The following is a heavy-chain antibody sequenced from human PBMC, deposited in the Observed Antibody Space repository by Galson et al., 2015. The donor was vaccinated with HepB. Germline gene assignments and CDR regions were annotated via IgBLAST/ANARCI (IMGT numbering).Heavy chain of an antibody. J-gene: IGHJ3*02. D-gene: IGHD2-15*01. Sequence: SLRLSCAASGFTFSSYSMNWVRQAPGKGLEWVSYISSSSSTIYYADSVKGRFTISRVNAKNSLYLQMNSLRAEDTAVYYCARDRGEIVVVVAATFDAFDIWGQGTMVTVSS. CDR1: GFTFSSYS. V-gene: IGHV3-48*01. CDR2: ISSSSSTI. CDR3: ARDRGEIVVVVAATFDAFDI.